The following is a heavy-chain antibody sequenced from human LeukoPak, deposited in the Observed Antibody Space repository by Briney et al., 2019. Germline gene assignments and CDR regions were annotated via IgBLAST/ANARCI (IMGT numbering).Heavy chain of an antibody. J-gene: IGHJ4*02. CDR2: IYRSEDT. Sequence: GSLRLSCVASGLSVSSNYMSWVRQAPGKGLEWIGYIYRSEDTSYNPSLKSRVTMSVDKSKNQFSLKLSSVTAADTAVYYCARDPHCSSSDCPYDYWGQGTLVIVSS. CDR3: ARDPHCSSSDCPYDY. D-gene: IGHD2-2*01. V-gene: IGHV4-4*02. CDR1: GLSVSSNY.